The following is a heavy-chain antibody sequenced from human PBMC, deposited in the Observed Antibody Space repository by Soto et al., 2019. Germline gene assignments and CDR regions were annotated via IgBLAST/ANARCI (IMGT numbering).Heavy chain of an antibody. CDR2: IYWDDDK. D-gene: IGHD6-19*01. Sequence: QITLKESGPTLVKPTQTLTLTCTFSGFSLTTTGVGVGWIRQPPGKALEWLALIYWDDDKRYSPSLRSRLTITKDTSKNHVVLTMTNMNPVDTATYFCAHKRETSGWSYYFDYWGQGTLVTVSS. J-gene: IGHJ4*02. CDR3: AHKRETSGWSYYFDY. V-gene: IGHV2-5*02. CDR1: GFSLTTTGVG.